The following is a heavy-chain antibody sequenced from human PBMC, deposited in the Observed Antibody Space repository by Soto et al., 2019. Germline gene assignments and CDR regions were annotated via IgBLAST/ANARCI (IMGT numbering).Heavy chain of an antibody. CDR3: ARSLADYYDSEFDY. Sequence: QVQLVQSGAEVKKPGASVKVSCKASGYTFTSYDINWVRQATGQGLEWMGWMNPNSGNTGYAQKFQGRVTMTRNTSISTAYMELSSLRSEDTAVYYCARSLADYYDSEFDYWGQGTLVTVSS. CDR2: MNPNSGNT. CDR1: GYTFTSYD. D-gene: IGHD3-22*01. J-gene: IGHJ4*02. V-gene: IGHV1-8*01.